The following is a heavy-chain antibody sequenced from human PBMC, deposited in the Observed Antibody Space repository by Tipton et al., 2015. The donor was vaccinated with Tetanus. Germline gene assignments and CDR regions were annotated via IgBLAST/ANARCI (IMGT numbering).Heavy chain of an antibody. CDR2: ISRSGDNT. J-gene: IGHJ6*02. D-gene: IGHD1-1*01. V-gene: IGHV3-23*01. Sequence: SLRLSCAATGFTFNIFGMSWVRQAPGKGLEWVSGISRSGDNTFYADSVKGRFTISRDNSKNTVYLQMNSLRAEDTAVYFCARRSLTNYGLDVWGQGTPVTVSS. CDR3: ARRSLTNYGLDV. CDR1: GFTFNIFG.